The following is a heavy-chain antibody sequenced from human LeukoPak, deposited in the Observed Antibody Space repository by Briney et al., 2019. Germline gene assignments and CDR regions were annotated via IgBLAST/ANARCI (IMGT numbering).Heavy chain of an antibody. CDR3: ARDLSYCSSTSCSGNAFDI. Sequence: ASVKVSCKASGYTFTGYYMHWVRQAPGQGLEWMGWINPNGGGTNYAQKFQGRVTMTRDTSISTAYMELSKLRSDDTAVYYCARDLSYCSSTSCSGNAFDIWGQGTMVTVSS. V-gene: IGHV1-2*02. CDR1: GYTFTGYY. D-gene: IGHD2-2*01. J-gene: IGHJ3*02. CDR2: INPNGGGT.